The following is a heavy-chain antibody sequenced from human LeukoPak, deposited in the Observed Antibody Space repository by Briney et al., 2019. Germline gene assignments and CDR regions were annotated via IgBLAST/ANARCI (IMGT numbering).Heavy chain of an antibody. CDR2: IHYGGST. J-gene: IGHJ4*02. V-gene: IGHV4-39*01. CDR3: ARHVVWVRGPTEFFDY. CDR1: GGSISSSSYY. D-gene: IGHD3-10*01. Sequence: SETLSLTCTVSGGSISSSSYYWGWIRQPPGKGLEWIGSIHYGGSTYYTASLKSRVTISVNTSKNQFSLKLSSVTAADTAVYYCARHVVWVRGPTEFFDYWGQGTLVTVSS.